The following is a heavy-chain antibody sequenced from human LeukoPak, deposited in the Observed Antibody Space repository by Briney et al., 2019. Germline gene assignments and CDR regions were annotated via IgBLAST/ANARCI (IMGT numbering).Heavy chain of an antibody. J-gene: IGHJ3*02. Sequence: GGSLRLSCTASGFSVGGNYISWVRQAPGKGLEWVSIFYIDGRAFHAASVKGRFTMSRDISKNSVDLQMNSLRAEDTAVYFCARDRRRLRGQNGDGDAFDIWGQGTRVTVSS. CDR3: ARDRRRLRGQNGDGDAFDI. D-gene: IGHD2-8*01. CDR2: FYIDGRA. CDR1: GFSVGGNY. V-gene: IGHV3-53*01.